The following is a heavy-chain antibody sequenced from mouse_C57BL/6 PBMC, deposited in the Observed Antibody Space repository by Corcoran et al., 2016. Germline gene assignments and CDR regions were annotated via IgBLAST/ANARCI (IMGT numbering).Heavy chain of an antibody. CDR1: GYAFSSYW. J-gene: IGHJ2*01. CDR3: ARRDYGNYGYFDY. CDR2: IYPGDGDT. D-gene: IGHD2-1*01. Sequence: QVQLQQSGAELVKPGASVKISCKASGYAFSSYWMNWVKQRPGKGLEWIGQIYPGDGDTNYNGKFKGKATLTADKSSSTAYMQLSSLTSEDSAVYFCARRDYGNYGYFDYWGQGTTLTVSS. V-gene: IGHV1-80*01.